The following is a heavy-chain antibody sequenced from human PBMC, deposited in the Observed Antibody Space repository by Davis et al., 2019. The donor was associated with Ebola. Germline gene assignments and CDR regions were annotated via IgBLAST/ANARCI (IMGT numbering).Heavy chain of an antibody. Sequence: PGGSLRLSCAASGFTFSTYSTNWVRQAPGKGLEWVSYISSSSSTIYYADYVKGRFTISRDNSKNTLYLKMNSLRAEDTAVYYCAKEAAHCSGGSCLPYYYYYGMDVWGQGTTVTVSS. V-gene: IGHV3-48*01. D-gene: IGHD2-15*01. CDR1: GFTFSTYS. CDR2: ISSSSSTI. CDR3: AKEAAHCSGGSCLPYYYYYGMDV. J-gene: IGHJ6*02.